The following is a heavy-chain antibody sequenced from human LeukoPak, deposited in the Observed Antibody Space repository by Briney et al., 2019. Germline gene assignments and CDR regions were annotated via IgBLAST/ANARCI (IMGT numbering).Heavy chain of an antibody. D-gene: IGHD6-13*01. CDR2: INPSGGST. CDR3: ARHLLIAAAGTLSWFDP. Sequence: ASVKVSCKASGYTFTSYYMHWVRQAPGQGLEWMGIINPSGGSTSYAQKFQGGVTMTRDTSTSTVYMELSSLRSEDTAVYYWARHLLIAAAGTLSWFDPWGQGTLVTVSS. CDR1: GYTFTSYY. V-gene: IGHV1-46*03. J-gene: IGHJ5*02.